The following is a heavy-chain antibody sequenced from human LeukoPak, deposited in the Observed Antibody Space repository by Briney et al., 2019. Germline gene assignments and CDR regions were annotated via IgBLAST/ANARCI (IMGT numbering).Heavy chain of an antibody. Sequence: SETLSLTCTVFGGSISSSSYYWGWIRQPPGKGLEWIGSTYYSGSTYYNPSLKSRVTISVDTSKNQFSLKLSSVTAADTAVYYCASRITMIVVGPFDYWGQGTLVTVSS. CDR2: TYYSGST. D-gene: IGHD3-22*01. CDR1: GGSISSSSYY. J-gene: IGHJ4*02. V-gene: IGHV4-39*01. CDR3: ASRITMIVVGPFDY.